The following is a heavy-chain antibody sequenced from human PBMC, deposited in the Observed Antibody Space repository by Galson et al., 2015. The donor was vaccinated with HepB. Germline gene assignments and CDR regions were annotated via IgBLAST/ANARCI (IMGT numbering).Heavy chain of an antibody. CDR1: DYTFPSYV. J-gene: IGHJ4*02. V-gene: IGHV1-18*01. CDR2: ISASNGAT. Sequence: SVKVSCKASDYTFPSYVITWVRQAPGQGLEWMGWISASNGATNYAQNLQGRVTMTTDTSTSTAYMELRSLRSEDTAVYYCARVSSGHGPLDYWGQGTLVTVSS. CDR3: ARVSSGHGPLDY. D-gene: IGHD6-25*01.